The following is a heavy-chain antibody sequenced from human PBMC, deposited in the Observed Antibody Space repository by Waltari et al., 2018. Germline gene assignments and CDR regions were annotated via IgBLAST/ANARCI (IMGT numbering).Heavy chain of an antibody. CDR2: IQSDGTNK. CDR1: GFTFSSYG. D-gene: IGHD2-2*01. Sequence: QVQLVESGGGVVQPGGSLRLSCAASGFTFSSYGIHWVRQAPGKGLEWVAFIQSDGTNKYYADSVKGRFTITRDNSKNTLYLQVNSLRAEDTAVFYCAKADCISTSCYGNMDVWGKGTTVTVSS. J-gene: IGHJ6*03. V-gene: IGHV3-30*02. CDR3: AKADCISTSCYGNMDV.